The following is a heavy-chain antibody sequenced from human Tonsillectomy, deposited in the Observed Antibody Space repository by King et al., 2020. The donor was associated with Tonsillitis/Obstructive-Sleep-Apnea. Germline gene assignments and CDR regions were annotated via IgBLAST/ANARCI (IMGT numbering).Heavy chain of an antibody. CDR1: GYRFTSYW. CDR2: IDPSDSYT. D-gene: IGHD3-22*01. CDR3: VGAAYYNMDF. V-gene: IGHV5-10-1*03. J-gene: IGHJ6*02. Sequence: QLVQSGAEVKKPGESLRISCKGSGYRFTSYWINWVRQMPGKGLEWMGRIDPSDSYTNYSPSFQGHVTISADKSISTAYLQWSSLRASDTAMYYCVGAAYYNMDFWGQGTPVTVSS.